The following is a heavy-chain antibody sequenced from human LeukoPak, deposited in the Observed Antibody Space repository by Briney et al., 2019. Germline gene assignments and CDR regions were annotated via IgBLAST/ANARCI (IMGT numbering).Heavy chain of an antibody. CDR2: ISSSGSTI. V-gene: IGHV3-11*01. CDR1: GFTFSDYY. CDR3: ARDQPDYYDSSGYYDY. J-gene: IGHJ3*01. D-gene: IGHD3-22*01. Sequence: GGSLRLSCAASGFTFSDYYMSWIRQAPGKGLEWVSYISSSGSTIYYADSVKGRFTISRDNAKNSLCLQMNSLRAEDTAVYYCARDQPDYYDSSGYYDYWGQGTMVTVSS.